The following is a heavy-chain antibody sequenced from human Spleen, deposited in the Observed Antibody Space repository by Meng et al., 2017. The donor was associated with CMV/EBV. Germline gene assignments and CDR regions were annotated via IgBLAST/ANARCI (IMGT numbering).Heavy chain of an antibody. CDR3: ARYNLGVPWLDS. V-gene: IGHV1-18*01. CDR2: INSYNGNA. Sequence: CKASSYSFIGYGIGWVRQAPGQGLEWMGWINSYNGNANYAQKVQGRVTMTTDTSTNTAYMELRSLRYDDTAIYYCARYNLGVPWLDSWGQGTLVTVSS. CDR1: SYSFIGYG. J-gene: IGHJ5*01. D-gene: IGHD1-14*01.